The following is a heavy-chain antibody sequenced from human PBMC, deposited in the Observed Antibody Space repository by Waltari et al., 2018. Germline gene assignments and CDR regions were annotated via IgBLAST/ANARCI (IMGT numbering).Heavy chain of an antibody. CDR1: GFTFSSYW. CDR3: ARSSSTEFDS. D-gene: IGHD2-2*01. CDR2: IRQDGSEK. J-gene: IGHJ4*02. V-gene: IGHV3-7*01. Sequence: ETHLVESGGGLVQPGGSLRLSCAASGFTFSSYWMTWVRQAPGKGLEWVGNIRQDGSEKYYVDSGKGRFTISRDNAKNSLYLQMNSLKADDTAVYYCARSSSTEFDSWGQGTLVTVSS.